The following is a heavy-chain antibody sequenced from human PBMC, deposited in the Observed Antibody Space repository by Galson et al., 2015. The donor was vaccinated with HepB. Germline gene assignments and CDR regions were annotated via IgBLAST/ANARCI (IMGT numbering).Heavy chain of an antibody. D-gene: IGHD3-3*01. Sequence: SLRLSCAATGFTFSSCGMHWVRQAPGRGLEWVAVIAYDESNRYYVDSVKGRFTISRDNSKNMLYLQMNSLRAEDTAVYYCVKDLSGLRFLEHNHYAMDVWGQGTTVTVSS. CDR3: VKDLSGLRFLEHNHYAMDV. CDR1: GFTFSSCG. V-gene: IGHV3-30*18. CDR2: IAYDESNR. J-gene: IGHJ6*01.